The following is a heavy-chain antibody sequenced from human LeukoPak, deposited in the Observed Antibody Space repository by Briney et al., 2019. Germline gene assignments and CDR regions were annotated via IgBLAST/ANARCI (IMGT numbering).Heavy chain of an antibody. J-gene: IGHJ1*01. Sequence: PSETLSLTCTVSGGSISSSSYYWGWIRQPPGKGLEWIGSIYYSGSTYYNPSLKSRVTISVDTSKNQFSLKLSSVTAADTAVYYCARHEGSSSGWYGEYFQHWGQGTLVTVPS. CDR1: GGSISSSSYY. CDR2: IYYSGST. CDR3: ARHEGSSSGWYGEYFQH. D-gene: IGHD6-19*01. V-gene: IGHV4-39*01.